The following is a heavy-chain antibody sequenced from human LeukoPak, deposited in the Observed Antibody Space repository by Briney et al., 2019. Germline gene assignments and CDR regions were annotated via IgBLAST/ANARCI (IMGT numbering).Heavy chain of an antibody. CDR1: GFTFSSYE. D-gene: IGHD6-19*01. CDR2: ISSSGSTI. CDR3: ARDRIAVAKTTRMNFDY. V-gene: IGHV3-48*03. J-gene: IGHJ4*02. Sequence: GGSLRLSCAASGFTFSSYEMNWVRQAPGKGLEWVSYISSSGSTIYYADSVKGRFTISRDNAKNSLYLQMNSLRAEDTAVYYCARDRIAVAKTTRMNFDYWGQGTLVTVSS.